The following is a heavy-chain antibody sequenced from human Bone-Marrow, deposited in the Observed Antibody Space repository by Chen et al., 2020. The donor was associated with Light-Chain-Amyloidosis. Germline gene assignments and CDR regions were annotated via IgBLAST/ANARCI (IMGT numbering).Heavy chain of an antibody. CDR3: ARRRDGYNFDY. J-gene: IGHJ4*02. CDR2: IYPDDSDA. V-gene: IGHV5-51*01. CDR1: GYTFPNYW. Sequence: EVQLEQSGPELKKPGESLKISCKGSGYTFPNYWIGWVRQMPGKGLEWMGVIYPDDSDASYSPSFEGQVTISADKSITTAYLQWRSLKASDTAMYYCARRRDGYNFDYWGQGTLVTVSS. D-gene: IGHD5-12*01.